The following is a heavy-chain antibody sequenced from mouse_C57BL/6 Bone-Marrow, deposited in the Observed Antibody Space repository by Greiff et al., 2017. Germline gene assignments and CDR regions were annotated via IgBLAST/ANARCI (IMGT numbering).Heavy chain of an antibody. V-gene: IGHV5-12*01. J-gene: IGHJ4*01. Sequence: EVQLVESGGGLVQPGGSLKLSCAASGFTFSDYYMYWVRQTPEKRLEWVAYISNGGGSTYYPDTVKGRFTISRDNAKNTLYLKRSRLKSEDTAMYYCARRGGDWGQGTSVTVSS. CDR2: ISNGGGST. CDR1: GFTFSDYY. CDR3: ARRGGD.